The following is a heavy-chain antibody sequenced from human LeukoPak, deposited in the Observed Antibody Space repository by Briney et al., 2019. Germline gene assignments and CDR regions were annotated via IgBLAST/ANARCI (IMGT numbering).Heavy chain of an antibody. CDR1: GGSISSSSYY. Sequence: SETLSLTCTVSGGSISSSSYYWGWIRQPPGKGLEWIGSIYYSGSTYYNPSLKSRVTISVDTSKNQFSLKLSSVTAADTAVYYCARRRGGSRNFDYWGQGTLVTVSS. CDR3: ARRRGGSRNFDY. D-gene: IGHD4-23*01. J-gene: IGHJ4*02. CDR2: IYYSGST. V-gene: IGHV4-39*01.